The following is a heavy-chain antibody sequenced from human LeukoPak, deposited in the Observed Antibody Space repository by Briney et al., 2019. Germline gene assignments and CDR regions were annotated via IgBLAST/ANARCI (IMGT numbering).Heavy chain of an antibody. CDR2: IYYSGST. CDR1: GGSISSYY. CDR3: ARQSPLLWFGENYYFDY. J-gene: IGHJ4*02. V-gene: IGHV4-39*01. D-gene: IGHD3-10*01. Sequence: SETLSLTCTVSGGSISSYYWGWIRQPPGKGLEWIGSIYYSGSTYYNPSLKSRVTISVDTSKNQFSLKLSSVTAADTAVYYCARQSPLLWFGENYYFDYWGQGALVTVSS.